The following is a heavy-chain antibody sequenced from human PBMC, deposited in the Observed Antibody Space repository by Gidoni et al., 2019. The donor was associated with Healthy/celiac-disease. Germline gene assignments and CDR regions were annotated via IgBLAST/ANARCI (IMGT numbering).Heavy chain of an antibody. CDR1: GFPFSGSS. V-gene: IGHV3-73*02. CDR3: TTSVIAAAGNYYYYGMDV. J-gene: IGHJ6*02. D-gene: IGHD6-13*01. Sequence: EVQLVESGGGLVQPGGSLQLSCAASGFPFSGSSLPWVRQASGKGLEWVGRIRRKANSYATAYAASVKGRFTISRDDSKNTAYLQMNSLKTEDTAVYYCTTSVIAAAGNYYYYGMDVWGQGTTVTVSS. CDR2: IRRKANSYAT.